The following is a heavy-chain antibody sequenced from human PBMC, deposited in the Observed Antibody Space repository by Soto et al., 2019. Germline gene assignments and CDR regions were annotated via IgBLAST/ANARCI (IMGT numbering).Heavy chain of an antibody. J-gene: IGHJ4*02. V-gene: IGHV3-49*03. CDR1: GFTFGDYA. Sequence: GGSLRLSCTASGFTFGDYAMSWFRQDPGKGLEWVGCIRSKTYGGRTEYAASVKGRFIISRDDSKSIAYLQMNSLKTEDTTVYSCTRAWYYHSSGYSYYFEYWGQGTLVTVSS. D-gene: IGHD3-22*01. CDR3: TRAWYYHSSGYSYYFEY. CDR2: IRSKTYGGRT.